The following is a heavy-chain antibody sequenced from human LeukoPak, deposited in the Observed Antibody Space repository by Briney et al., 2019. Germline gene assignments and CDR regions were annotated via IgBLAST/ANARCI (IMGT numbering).Heavy chain of an antibody. J-gene: IGHJ4*02. Sequence: ASVKVSCKASGYTFTSYGISWVRQAPGQGLEWMGWINPNSGGTNYAQKFQGRVTMTRDTSISTAYMELSRLRSDDTAVYYCARGYFAGIDYWGQGTLVTVSS. V-gene: IGHV1-2*02. CDR2: INPNSGGT. CDR1: GYTFTSYG. CDR3: ARGYFAGIDY. D-gene: IGHD1-14*01.